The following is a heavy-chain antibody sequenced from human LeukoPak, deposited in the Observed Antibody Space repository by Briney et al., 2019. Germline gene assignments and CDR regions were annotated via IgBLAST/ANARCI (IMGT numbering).Heavy chain of an antibody. Sequence: SETLSLTCAVSGGSFSGYYWSWVRQPPGKGLEWIGEINHSGSTNYNPSLKSRVTISVDTSTNQFSLKLSSVTAADTAVYYCARDGVYDILTGYWNYYRHFDLWGRGTLVTVPS. V-gene: IGHV4-34*01. CDR1: GGSFSGYY. J-gene: IGHJ2*01. CDR3: ARDGVYDILTGYWNYYRHFDL. CDR2: INHSGST. D-gene: IGHD3-9*01.